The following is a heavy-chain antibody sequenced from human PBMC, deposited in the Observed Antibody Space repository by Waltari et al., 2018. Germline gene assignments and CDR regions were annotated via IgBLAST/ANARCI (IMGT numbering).Heavy chain of an antibody. D-gene: IGHD3-22*01. CDR2: IIPIFGTA. CDR3: ARALDSSGYYVAFDI. J-gene: IGHJ3*02. Sequence: APGQGLEWMGGIIPIFGTANYAQKFQGRVTITADESTSTAYMELSSLRSEDTAVYYCARALDSSGYYVAFDIWGQGTMVTVSS. V-gene: IGHV1-69*01.